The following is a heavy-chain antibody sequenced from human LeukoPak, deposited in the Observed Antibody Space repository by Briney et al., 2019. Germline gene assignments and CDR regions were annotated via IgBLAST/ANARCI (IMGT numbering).Heavy chain of an antibody. CDR1: GFTFSSYA. V-gene: IGHV3-30*04. J-gene: IGHJ4*02. D-gene: IGHD5-12*01. CDR2: ISYDGSNK. Sequence: GGSLRLSCAASGFTFSSYAMHWVRQAPGKGLEWVAVISYDGSNKYYADSVKGRFTISRDNAKNSLYLQMNSLRAEDTAVYYCARDQVGGYGRTFDYWGQGTLVTVSS. CDR3: ARDQVGGYGRTFDY.